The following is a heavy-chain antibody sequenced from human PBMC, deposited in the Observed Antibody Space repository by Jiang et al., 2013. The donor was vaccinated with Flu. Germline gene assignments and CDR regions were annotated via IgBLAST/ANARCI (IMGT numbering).Heavy chain of an antibody. CDR2: IYYSGST. J-gene: IGHJ6*02. CDR1: GGSVSSGSYY. D-gene: IGHD3-22*01. CDR3: ARSSLTMIVVGGMDV. V-gene: IGHV4-61*01. Sequence: ELVKPSETLSLTCSVSGGSVSSGSYYWSWIRQPPGKGLEWIGYIYYSGSTGYNPSLKSRVTISVDTSKNQFSLRLSSVTAADTAVYYCARSSLTMIVVGGMDVWGQGTTVTVSS.